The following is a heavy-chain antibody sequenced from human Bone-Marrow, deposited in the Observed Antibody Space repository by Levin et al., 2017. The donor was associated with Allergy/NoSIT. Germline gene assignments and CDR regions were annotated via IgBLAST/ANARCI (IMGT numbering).Heavy chain of an antibody. J-gene: IGHJ5*02. CDR2: INHSGST. CDR1: GGSFSGYY. V-gene: IGHV4-34*01. D-gene: IGHD5-12*01. CDR3: ARVGLRNT. Sequence: SETLSLTCAVYGGSFSGYYWSWIRQPPGKGLEWIGEINHSGSTNYNPSLKSRVTISVDTSKNQFSLKLSSVTAADTAVYYCARVGLRNTWGQGTLVTVSS.